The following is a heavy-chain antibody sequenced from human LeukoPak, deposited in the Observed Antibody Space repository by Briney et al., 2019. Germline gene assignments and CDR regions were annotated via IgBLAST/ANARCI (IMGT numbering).Heavy chain of an antibody. D-gene: IGHD1-26*01. CDR2: IKQDGSEE. Sequence: GGSLRLSCAASGFIVSNNYMSWVRQAPGKGLEWVANIKQDGSEEYYVDSVKGRFTISRDNAKNSLYLQMNSLRAEDTTVYYCARDARGSLDYYYYYYMDVWGKGTTVTVSS. CDR1: GFIVSNNY. V-gene: IGHV3-7*01. J-gene: IGHJ6*03. CDR3: ARDARGSLDYYYYYYMDV.